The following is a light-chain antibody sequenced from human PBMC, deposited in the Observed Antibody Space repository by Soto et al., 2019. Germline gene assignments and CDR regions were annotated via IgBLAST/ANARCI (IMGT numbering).Light chain of an antibody. CDR2: DAS. CDR1: QSISSW. Sequence: DIQMTQSPSTLSPSGGNKVTITCRASQSISSWLAWYQQKPGKAPKLLIYDASSLESGVPSRFSGSGSGTEFTLTISSLQPDDFATYYCQQYNSYSSTFGQGTRLEIK. V-gene: IGKV1-5*01. J-gene: IGKJ5*01. CDR3: QQYNSYSST.